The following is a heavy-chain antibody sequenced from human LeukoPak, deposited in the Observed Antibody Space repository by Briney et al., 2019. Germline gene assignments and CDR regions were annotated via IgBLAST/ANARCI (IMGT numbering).Heavy chain of an antibody. J-gene: IGHJ4*02. CDR1: GFTFSSYA. V-gene: IGHV3-23*01. Sequence: GGSLRLSCAASGFTFSSYAMSWVRQAPGKGLEWVSAISGSGGSTYYADSVEGRFTISRDNSKNTLYLQMNSLRAEDTAVYYCAKTPGDYFDLFDYWGQGTLVTVSS. CDR2: ISGSGGST. D-gene: IGHD3-9*01. CDR3: AKTPGDYFDLFDY.